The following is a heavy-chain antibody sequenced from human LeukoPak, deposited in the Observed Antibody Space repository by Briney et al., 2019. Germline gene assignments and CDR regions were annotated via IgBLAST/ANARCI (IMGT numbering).Heavy chain of an antibody. Sequence: GGSLRLSCAASGFTFSTYCMTWLRQTPGKGLEWVANIKPDGDEKYYVDSVKGRFTISRDNAKNSLYLQMNSLRVEDTALYYCAKDSGSSSGYESWFDPWGQGTLVTVSS. V-gene: IGHV3-7*03. CDR2: IKPDGDEK. J-gene: IGHJ5*02. D-gene: IGHD5-12*01. CDR1: GFTFSTYC. CDR3: AKDSGSSSGYESWFDP.